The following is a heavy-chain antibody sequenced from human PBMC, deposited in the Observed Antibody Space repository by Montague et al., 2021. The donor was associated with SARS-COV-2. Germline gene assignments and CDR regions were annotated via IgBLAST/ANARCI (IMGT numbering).Heavy chain of an antibody. CDR1: GGSMSDHY. D-gene: IGHD3-10*01. CDR3: ARVVSVRRAVNWFDP. Sequence: SETLSLTCTVSGGSMSDHYWAWIRQPPRKGLEWLAYIYYSGGINSNASLKSRVTMSVDTSKNQFSLKLTSVTAADTAVYYCARVVSVRRAVNWFDPWGQGTLVTVSS. J-gene: IGHJ5*02. CDR2: IYYSGGI. V-gene: IGHV4-59*11.